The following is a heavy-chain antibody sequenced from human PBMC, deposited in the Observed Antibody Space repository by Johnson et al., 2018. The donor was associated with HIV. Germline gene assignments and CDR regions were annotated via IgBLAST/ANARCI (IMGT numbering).Heavy chain of an antibody. J-gene: IGHJ3*02. CDR2: IRYDGSNK. Sequence: QVQLVESGGGLVQPGGSLRLSCAASQFMFSRYWMTWVRQAPGKGLEWVAFIRYDGSNKYYADSVKGRFTISRDNSKNTLYLQMNSLRAEDTAVYYCAKETPSSGGTFDIWGQGTLVTVS. CDR1: QFMFSRYW. CDR3: AKETPSSGGTFDI. V-gene: IGHV3-30*02. D-gene: IGHD6-25*01.